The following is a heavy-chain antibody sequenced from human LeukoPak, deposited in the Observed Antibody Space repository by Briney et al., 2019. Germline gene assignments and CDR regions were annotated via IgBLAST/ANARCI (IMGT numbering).Heavy chain of an antibody. V-gene: IGHV3-74*01. CDR1: GFTFSSYW. Sequence: GGSLRLSCAASGFTFSSYWMNWVRQAPGKGLVWVSRIASDGSSTTYADSVKGRFSISRDNAKNTLYLQMSSLRAEDTAVYYCARGNDYYDSNTYYEFDYWGQGTLVTVSS. J-gene: IGHJ4*02. CDR3: ARGNDYYDSNTYYEFDY. D-gene: IGHD3-22*01. CDR2: IASDGSST.